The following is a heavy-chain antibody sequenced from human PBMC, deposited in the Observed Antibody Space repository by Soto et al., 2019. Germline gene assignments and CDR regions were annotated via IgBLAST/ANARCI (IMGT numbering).Heavy chain of an antibody. J-gene: IGHJ4*02. CDR3: ARDAPPADY. CDR2: IRAYNGNT. Sequence: QVQLVQSGAEVKKPGASVKVSWKPSGYIFTSYVISWVRQAPGQGLEWMGWIRAYNGNTNYAQKLQGRVTMTTDTSTSTADMELRSLRSDDTAVYYCARDAPPADYWGQGTLVTVSS. CDR1: GYIFTSYV. V-gene: IGHV1-18*01.